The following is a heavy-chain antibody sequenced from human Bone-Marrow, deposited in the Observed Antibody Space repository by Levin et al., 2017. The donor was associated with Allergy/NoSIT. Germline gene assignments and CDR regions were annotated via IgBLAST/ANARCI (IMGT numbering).Heavy chain of an antibody. Sequence: GESLKISCAASGFIFSNYGIHWVRQAPGKGLEWVADISYDGRNKFYAGSVQGRFTISRDISKNTVYLQMNSLRPDDTGVYYCAREFRRGDYWGQGTLVTVSS. CDR3: AREFRRGDY. V-gene: IGHV3-30*01. CDR1: GFIFSNYG. CDR2: ISYDGRNK. J-gene: IGHJ4*02.